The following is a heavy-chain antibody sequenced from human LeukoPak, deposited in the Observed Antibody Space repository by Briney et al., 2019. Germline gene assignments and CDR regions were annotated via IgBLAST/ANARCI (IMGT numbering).Heavy chain of an antibody. V-gene: IGHV4-61*02. J-gene: IGHJ6*03. Sequence: PSETLSLTCTVSGGSISSGSCYWSWIRQPAGKGLEWIGRIYTSGSTNYNPSLKSRVTIPVDTSKNQFSLKLSSVTAADTAVYYCARVEVAVVRTYYYYYMDVWGKGTTVTIS. CDR1: GGSISSGSCY. D-gene: IGHD6-19*01. CDR3: ARVEVAVVRTYYYYYMDV. CDR2: IYTSGST.